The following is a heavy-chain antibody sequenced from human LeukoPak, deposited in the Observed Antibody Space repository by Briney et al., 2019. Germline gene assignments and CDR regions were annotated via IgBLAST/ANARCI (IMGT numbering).Heavy chain of an antibody. CDR3: AKDHVYGGADD. V-gene: IGHV3-64D*06. CDR2: INNDGGST. Sequence: GGSLRLSCSASGFTFNKFALHWVRQAPGKGLEYVSGINNDGGSTFYSDSVKGRFTISRDNAKETLYLQMTSLRSEDTALYYCAKDHVYGGADDWGQGTLVTVSS. J-gene: IGHJ4*02. CDR1: GFTFNKFA. D-gene: IGHD4-23*01.